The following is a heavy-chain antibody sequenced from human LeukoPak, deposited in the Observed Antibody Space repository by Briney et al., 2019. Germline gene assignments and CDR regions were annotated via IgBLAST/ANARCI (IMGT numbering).Heavy chain of an antibody. Sequence: GESLKISCKGSGYSFTSYWIGWVRQMPGKGLEWMGIIYPGDSDTRYSPSFQGQVTISADESISTAYLQWSSLRASDTAMYYCARHGTQRGEDWDYWGQGTLVTVSS. D-gene: IGHD3-10*01. CDR1: GYSFTSYW. CDR3: ARHGTQRGEDWDY. V-gene: IGHV5-51*01. J-gene: IGHJ4*02. CDR2: IYPGDSDT.